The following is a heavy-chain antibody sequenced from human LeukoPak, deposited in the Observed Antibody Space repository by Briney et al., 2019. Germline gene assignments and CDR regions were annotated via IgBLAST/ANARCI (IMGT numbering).Heavy chain of an antibody. CDR2: IIPIFGTA. D-gene: IGHD2-15*01. J-gene: IGHJ5*02. CDR3: ANSHYPSYCSGGSCYSGGWFDP. V-gene: IGHV1-69*13. Sequence: ASVKVSCKASGGTFSSYAISWVRQAPGQGLEWMGGIIPIFGTANYAQKFQGGVTITADESTSTAYMELSSLRSEDTAVYYCANSHYPSYCSGGSCYSGGWFDPWGQGTLVTVSS. CDR1: GGTFSSYA.